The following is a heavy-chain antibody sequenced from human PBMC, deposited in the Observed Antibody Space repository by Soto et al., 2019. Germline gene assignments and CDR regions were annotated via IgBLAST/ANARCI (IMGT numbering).Heavy chain of an antibody. CDR3: VRDSHYALWSGYYGAFDI. CDR2: MFSTGTA. D-gene: IGHD3-3*01. CDR1: GFTVSSNY. V-gene: IGHV3-53*02. J-gene: IGHJ3*02. Sequence: EVQLVETGGAVIQSGGSLRLSCAASGFTVSSNYMSWVRQAPGKGLEWVSVMFSTGTAYYTDSVKGRFIVSRDNSKNTLYLQMNSLRAEDTAVYYCVRDSHYALWSGYYGAFDIWGQGTMVTVSS.